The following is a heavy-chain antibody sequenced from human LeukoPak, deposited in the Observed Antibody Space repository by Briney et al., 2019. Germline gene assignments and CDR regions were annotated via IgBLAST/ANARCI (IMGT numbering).Heavy chain of an antibody. CDR3: ASAPSGAFDI. J-gene: IGHJ3*02. Sequence: SQTLSLTCTVSGGSISSGSYYWSWIRQPAGKGLEWIGRIYTSGSTNYNPSLKSRVTISVDTSKNQFSLKLSSVTAADTALYYCASAPSGAFDIWGQGTMVTVSS. CDR2: IYTSGST. V-gene: IGHV4-61*02. CDR1: GGSISSGSYY.